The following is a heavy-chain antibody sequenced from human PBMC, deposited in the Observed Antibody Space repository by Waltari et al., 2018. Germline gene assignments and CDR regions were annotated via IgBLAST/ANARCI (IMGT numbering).Heavy chain of an antibody. CDR3: ARESSSSPDY. CDR1: GGSISSSSHS. D-gene: IGHD6-6*01. V-gene: IGHV4-39*02. Sequence: QLQLQESGPGLVKPSETLSLTCTVSGGSISSSSHSWGWVRQPPGKGLEWIGSIYYTGTTFYKPSLKSRVTISVDTSKNQFSLNLNSVSAADTAVYYCARESSSSPDYWGQGILVTISS. CDR2: IYYTGTT. J-gene: IGHJ4*02.